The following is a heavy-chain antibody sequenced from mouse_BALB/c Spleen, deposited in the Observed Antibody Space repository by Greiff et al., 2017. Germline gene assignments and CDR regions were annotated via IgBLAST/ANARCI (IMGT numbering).Heavy chain of an antibody. CDR3: TSTGTGYFDY. Sequence: DVKLQESGGGLVQPGGSMKLSCVASGFTFSNYWMNWVRQSPEKGLEWVAEIRLKSNNYATHYAESVKGRFTISRDDSKSSVYLQMNNLRAEDTGIYYCTSTGTGYFDYWGQGTTLTVSS. CDR2: IRLKSNNYAT. CDR1: GFTFSNYW. V-gene: IGHV6-6*02. J-gene: IGHJ2*01. D-gene: IGHD4-1*02.